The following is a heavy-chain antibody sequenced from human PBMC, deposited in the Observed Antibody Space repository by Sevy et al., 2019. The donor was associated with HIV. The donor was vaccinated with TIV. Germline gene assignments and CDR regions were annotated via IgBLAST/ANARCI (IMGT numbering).Heavy chain of an antibody. CDR3: ARPEGEQLPRRRGAFDI. J-gene: IGHJ3*02. D-gene: IGHD6-13*01. Sequence: GGSLRLSCAASGFTFSSYWMSWVRQAPGKGLEWAANIKQDGSEKYYVDSVKRRFTISRDNAKNSLYLQMNSLRAEDTAVYYCARPEGEQLPRRRGAFDIWGQGTMVTVSS. CDR1: GFTFSSYW. V-gene: IGHV3-7*01. CDR2: IKQDGSEK.